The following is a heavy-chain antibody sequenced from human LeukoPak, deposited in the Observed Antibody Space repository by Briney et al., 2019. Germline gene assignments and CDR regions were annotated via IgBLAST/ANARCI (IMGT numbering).Heavy chain of an antibody. D-gene: IGHD2-15*01. J-gene: IGHJ6*03. CDR2: ISFSGTTM. CDR3: ARDWVAVGGDYMDV. Sequence: GRSLRLSCAASGFTFSTYDMNWVRQAPGKGLEWVSYISFSGTTMYYADSVKGRLTISRDNAKNSLYLQMNSLRAEDTAVYYCARDWVAVGGDYMDVWGKGTTVTISS. CDR1: GFTFSTYD. V-gene: IGHV3-48*03.